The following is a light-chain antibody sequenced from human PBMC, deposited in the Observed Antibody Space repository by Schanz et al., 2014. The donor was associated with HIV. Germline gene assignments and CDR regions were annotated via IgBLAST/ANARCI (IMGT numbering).Light chain of an antibody. CDR2: GAS. Sequence: EIVMTQSPGTLSVSPGERATLSCRASQSVSSYLAWYQQKPGQAPRLLIYGASTRATGIPDRFSGSGSGTDFTLTINRVEPADFAVYYCQQYGSSPPITFGQGTRLEI. V-gene: IGKV3-20*01. CDR1: QSVSSY. CDR3: QQYGSSPPIT. J-gene: IGKJ5*01.